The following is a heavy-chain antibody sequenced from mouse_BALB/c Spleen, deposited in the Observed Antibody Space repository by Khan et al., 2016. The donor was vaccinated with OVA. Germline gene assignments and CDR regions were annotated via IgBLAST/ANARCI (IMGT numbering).Heavy chain of an antibody. J-gene: IGHJ2*01. Sequence: EVQLQESGPELVKPGASVKMSCKASGYTFTSYVMHWVRQKPGQGLEWIGYIYPSNDDTKYNEKIKGKATLTSDKSSSTAYMELTSLTSEDSAVYYCARNYGYDVYFDYWGQGTTLTVSS. V-gene: IGHV1S136*01. CDR2: IYPSNDDT. CDR1: GYTFTSYV. CDR3: ARNYGYDVYFDY. D-gene: IGHD2-14*01.